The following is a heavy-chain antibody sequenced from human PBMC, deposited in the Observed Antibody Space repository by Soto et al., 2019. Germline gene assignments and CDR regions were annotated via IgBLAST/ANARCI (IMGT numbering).Heavy chain of an antibody. V-gene: IGHV1-8*02. CDR3: ARDYYYGSAAWGYNWFDP. CDR1: GYTFTSYG. Sequence: ASVKVSCKAFGYTFTSYGITWVRQATGQGLEWMGWMNPNSGNTGYAQKFQGRVTMTRNTSISTAYMELSSLRSEDTAVYYCARDYYYGSAAWGYNWFDPWGQGTLVTVSS. J-gene: IGHJ5*02. CDR2: MNPNSGNT. D-gene: IGHD3-10*01.